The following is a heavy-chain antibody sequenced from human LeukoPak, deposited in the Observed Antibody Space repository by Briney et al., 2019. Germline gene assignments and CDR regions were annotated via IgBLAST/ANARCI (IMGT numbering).Heavy chain of an antibody. V-gene: IGHV3-64D*06. CDR1: GFTLSRYG. Sequence: GGALRLSCSASGFTLSRYGMHWVRPAPGKGLEYVSGISSNGGSTNYADSVKGRFTISRDNSKNTLHLQMSSLRAEDTAVYYCVKGYCSSISCSLIDYGGQGTLVTVSS. D-gene: IGHD2-2*01. CDR3: VKGYCSSISCSLIDY. CDR2: ISSNGGST. J-gene: IGHJ4*02.